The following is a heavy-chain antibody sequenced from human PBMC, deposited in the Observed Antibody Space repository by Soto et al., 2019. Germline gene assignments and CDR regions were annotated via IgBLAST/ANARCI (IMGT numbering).Heavy chain of an antibody. CDR1: GGSISSSSYY. CDR2: IYYSGST. V-gene: IGHV4-39*01. D-gene: IGHD1-26*01. CDR3: ARHLFGSGSYHPSLVRRYFDY. Sequence: PSETLSLTCTVSGGSISSSSYYWGWIRQPPGEGLEWIGSIYYSGSTYYNPSLKSRVTISVDTSKNQFSLKLSSVTAADTAVYYCARHLFGSGSYHPSLVRRYFDYWGQGTLVTVSS. J-gene: IGHJ4*02.